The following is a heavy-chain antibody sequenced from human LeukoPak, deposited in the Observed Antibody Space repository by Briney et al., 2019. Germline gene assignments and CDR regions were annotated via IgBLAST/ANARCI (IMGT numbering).Heavy chain of an antibody. J-gene: IGHJ5*02. V-gene: IGHV4-59*12. CDR1: GGSINNY. CDR3: ARMPPPFLYNWNYPLSGRGLHP. D-gene: IGHD1-7*01. CDR2: IYYSGST. Sequence: KPSETLSLTCTVSGGSINNYWSWIRQPPGKGLEWIGYIYYSGSTNYNPSLKSRVTISVDTSKNQFSLRLSSVTAADTAVYYCARMPPPFLYNWNYPLSGRGLHPWGQGTLVTVSS.